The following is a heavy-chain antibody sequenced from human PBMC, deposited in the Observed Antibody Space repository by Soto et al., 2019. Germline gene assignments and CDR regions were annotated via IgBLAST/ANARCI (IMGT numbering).Heavy chain of an antibody. D-gene: IGHD1-1*01. CDR2: IGTAGDT. Sequence: PGGSLRLSCAASGFTFSSYDMHWVRQATGKGLEWVSAIGTAGDTYYPGSVKGRFTISRENAKNSLYLQMNSLRAGDTAVYYCARTRPGTTGGAFDIWGQGTMVTVSS. CDR1: GFTFSSYD. V-gene: IGHV3-13*01. J-gene: IGHJ3*02. CDR3: ARTRPGTTGGAFDI.